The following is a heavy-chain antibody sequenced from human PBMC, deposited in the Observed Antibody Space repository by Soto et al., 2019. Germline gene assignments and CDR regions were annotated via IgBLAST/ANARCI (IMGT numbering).Heavy chain of an antibody. J-gene: IGHJ5*02. V-gene: IGHV3-30*18. CDR2: ISYDGSNK. CDR1: GFTFSSYG. CDR3: AKDLPASS. Sequence: VGSLRLSCAASGFTFSSYGMHWVRQAPGKGLEWVAVISYDGSNKYYADSVKGRFTTSRDNSKNTLYLQMNSLRAEDTAVYYCAKDLPASSWGQGTLVTVSS.